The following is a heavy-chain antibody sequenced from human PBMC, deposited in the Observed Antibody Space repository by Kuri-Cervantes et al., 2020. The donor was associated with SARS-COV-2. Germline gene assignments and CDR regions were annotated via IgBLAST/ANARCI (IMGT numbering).Heavy chain of an antibody. J-gene: IGHJ6*02. D-gene: IGHD4-11*01. Sequence: GSLRLSCAVYGGSFSGYYWSWIRQPPGKGLEWIGEINHSGSTNYNPSLKSRVTISVDTSKNQFSLKPSSVTAADTAVYYCARGRDYSFSSYYYYGMDVWGQGTTVTVSS. CDR1: GGSFSGYY. CDR2: INHSGST. V-gene: IGHV4-34*01. CDR3: ARGRDYSFSSYYYYGMDV.